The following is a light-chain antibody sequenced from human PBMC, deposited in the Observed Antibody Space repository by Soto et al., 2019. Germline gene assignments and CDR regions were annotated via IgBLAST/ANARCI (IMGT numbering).Light chain of an antibody. V-gene: IGLV2-8*01. CDR1: SSDVGGYNY. Sequence: QSALTQPPSASGSPGQSVTISCTGTSSDVGGYNYVSWYQQHPGTAPKLMIYEVSKRPSGVPDRFSGSKSGNTASLTVSGLQAEDEVDYYCNSYAGSNNVVFGGGTKLTVL. J-gene: IGLJ2*01. CDR2: EVS. CDR3: NSYAGSNNVV.